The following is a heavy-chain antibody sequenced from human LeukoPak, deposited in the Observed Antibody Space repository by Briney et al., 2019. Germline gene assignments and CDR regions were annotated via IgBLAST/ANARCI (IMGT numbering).Heavy chain of an antibody. J-gene: IGHJ3*01. V-gene: IGHV3-23*01. D-gene: IGHD4-17*01. CDR2: ISARGGRT. CDR1: GYTFSNYA. Sequence: GGSLRLSCVASGYTFSNYAMVWVRQAPGKGLEWVSSISARGGRTYYADSVKGRFTMSRDNSKNTLYLQMNTLRAEDSAVYYCAKDPNGDYVGAFDFWGQGTMATVSS. CDR3: AKDPNGDYVGAFDF.